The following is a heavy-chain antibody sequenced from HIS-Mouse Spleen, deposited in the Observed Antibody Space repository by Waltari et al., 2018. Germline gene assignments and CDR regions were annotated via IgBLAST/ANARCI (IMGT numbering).Heavy chain of an antibody. CDR3: AKDRGSPLYFDY. J-gene: IGHJ4*02. D-gene: IGHD1-26*01. V-gene: IGHV3-30*18. CDR1: GFTFSSYG. CDR2: ISYDGSNK. Sequence: QVQLVESGGGVVQPGRSRRLSCAAAGFTFSSYGMRWVRQAPGKGLEWLAVISYDGSNKYDADSVKGRFTISRDNSKNTLYLQMNSLRAEDTAVYYCAKDRGSPLYFDYWGQGTLVTVSS.